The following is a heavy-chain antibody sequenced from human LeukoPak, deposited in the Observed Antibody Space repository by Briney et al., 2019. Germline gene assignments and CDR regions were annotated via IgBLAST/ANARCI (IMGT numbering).Heavy chain of an antibody. V-gene: IGHV4-59*08. CDR3: ARTIVGWELGFDP. CDR1: GGSMYSYY. CDR2: IYHSANN. D-gene: IGHD1-26*01. Sequence: PSETLSLACTVSGGSMYSYYWRWIRQPPGKGLEWIANIYHSANNNFIPSYNPSLKSRVTISVDTSKSQFSLRLTSVTAADTAVYYCARTIVGWELGFDPWGQGTLVTVSS. J-gene: IGHJ5*02.